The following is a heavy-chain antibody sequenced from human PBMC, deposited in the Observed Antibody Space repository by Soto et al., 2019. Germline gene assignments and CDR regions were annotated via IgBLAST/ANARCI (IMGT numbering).Heavy chain of an antibody. CDR3: ARGDRIPAAATYYFDY. D-gene: IGHD6-25*01. J-gene: IGHJ4*02. CDR2: FYSGGST. Sequence: SETLSLTCTVSGGSISSGNYYWDWIRQPPGKGLEWIGSFYSGGSTYYNPSLKSRVTLSVDTSKNQFSLKLSSVTAADAAVYYCARGDRIPAAATYYFDYWGQGILVTVSS. CDR1: GGSISSGNYY. V-gene: IGHV4-39*02.